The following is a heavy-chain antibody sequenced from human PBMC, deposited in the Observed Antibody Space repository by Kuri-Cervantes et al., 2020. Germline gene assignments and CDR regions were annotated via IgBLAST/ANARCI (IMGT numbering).Heavy chain of an antibody. D-gene: IGHD5-12*01. CDR3: AKDGGYSGYDDAFDI. V-gene: IGHV3-15*05. Sequence: GESLKISCAASGFSFSNAWMSWVRQAPGKGLEWVGRIKSKSAGGTTDHAAPVKGRFTISRDNAKNSLYLQMNSLRAEDTALYYCAKDGGYSGYDDAFDIWGQGTMVTVSS. J-gene: IGHJ3*02. CDR2: IKSKSAGGTT. CDR1: GFSFSNAW.